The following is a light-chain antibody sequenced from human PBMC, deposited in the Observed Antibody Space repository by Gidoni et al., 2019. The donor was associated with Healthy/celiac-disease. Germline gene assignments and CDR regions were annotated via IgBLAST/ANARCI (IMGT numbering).Light chain of an antibody. V-gene: IGKV1-5*03. CDR2: KAS. CDR1: QRISSW. Sequence: DIQMTPSPSTLSASVGARVTITCRASQRISSWLAWYQQKPGKAPKLLIYKASSLESGVPSRFSGSGSGTEFTLTISSLQPDDFATYYCQQYNSYSPWAFGQGTKLEIK. CDR3: QQYNSYSPWA. J-gene: IGKJ2*01.